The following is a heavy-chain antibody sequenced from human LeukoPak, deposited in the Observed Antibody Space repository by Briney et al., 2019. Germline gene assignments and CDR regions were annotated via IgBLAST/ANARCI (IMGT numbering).Heavy chain of an antibody. CDR1: GGTFSSYA. CDR3: ASPFGVYYYGMDV. Sequence: SVKVSCKASGGTFSSYAISWVRQAPGQGLEWMGRIIPILGIANYAQKFQGRVTITADKSTSTAYMELSSLRSEDTAVYYCASPFGVYYYGMDVWGQGTTVTVSS. D-gene: IGHD3-10*01. J-gene: IGHJ6*02. V-gene: IGHV1-69*04. CDR2: IIPILGIA.